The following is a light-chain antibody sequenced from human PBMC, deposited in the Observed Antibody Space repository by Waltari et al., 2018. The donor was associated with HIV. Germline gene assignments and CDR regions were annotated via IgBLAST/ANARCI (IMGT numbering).Light chain of an antibody. CDR2: EVN. CDR3: SSYAGSKNLV. J-gene: IGLJ3*02. CDR1: SSDVGGDNY. Sequence: QSALTQPPSASGSPGQSVTISCTGTSSDVGGDNYVSWYQQYPGKAPKLITYEVNKRPSGVHDRCSASKSGNTASLTVSGLQGDDEADYYCSSYAGSKNLVLGGGTKLTVL. V-gene: IGLV2-8*01.